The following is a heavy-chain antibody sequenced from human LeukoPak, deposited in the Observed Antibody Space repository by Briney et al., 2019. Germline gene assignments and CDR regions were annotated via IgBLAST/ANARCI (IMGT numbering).Heavy chain of an antibody. J-gene: IGHJ4*02. V-gene: IGHV3-48*03. CDR3: ARGSSSGWYFDY. Sequence: GALRLSCAASGFPFISYEMNWVRQAPGKGLEWVSYISSSGSTIYYTDSVKGRFTISRDNAKNSLYLQMNSLRAEDTAVYYCARGSSSGWYFDYWGQGTLVTVSS. D-gene: IGHD6-19*01. CDR2: ISSSGSTI. CDR1: GFPFISYE.